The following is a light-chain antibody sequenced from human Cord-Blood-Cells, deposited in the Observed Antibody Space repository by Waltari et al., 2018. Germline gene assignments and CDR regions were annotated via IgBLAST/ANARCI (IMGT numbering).Light chain of an antibody. CDR3: QQYGSSPYT. V-gene: IGKV3-20*01. CDR2: GAS. CDR1: QSVSSSY. J-gene: IGKJ2*01. Sequence: EIVLTQSPGTLSLSPGERATLSCRASQSVSSSYLAWYQQKPGQAPRLLSYGASSRATGIPDRFSGSGSGTDFTRTISRLEPEDFAVYYCQQYGSSPYTFGQGTKLEIK.